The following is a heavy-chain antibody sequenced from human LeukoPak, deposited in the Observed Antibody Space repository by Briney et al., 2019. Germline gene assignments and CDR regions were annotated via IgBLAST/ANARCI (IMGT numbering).Heavy chain of an antibody. D-gene: IGHD3-10*01. Sequence: GSQTVSCSASGFTFSSFGMHWVRQAPGKGLEYVSSIATNGGWVLYVHSVRGRFTISRDNSKNALYLQMSSLRPEDTAVYFCVKASEYYDYWGQRTMAADSS. J-gene: IGHJ4*02. CDR3: VKASEYYDY. CDR2: IATNGGWV. V-gene: IGHV3-64D*06. CDR1: GFTFSSFG.